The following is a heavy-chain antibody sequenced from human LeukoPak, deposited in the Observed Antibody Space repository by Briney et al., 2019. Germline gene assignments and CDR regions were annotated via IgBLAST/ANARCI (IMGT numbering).Heavy chain of an antibody. CDR1: GGSISSYY. Sequence: SETLSLTCTVSGGSISSYYWSWIRQPPGKGLEWIGYIYYSGSTNYNPSLKSRVTISVDTSKNQFSLKLSSVTAADTAVYYCARQRGAAAGYYYYGMDVWGQGTTVTVSS. CDR3: ARQRGAAAGYYYYGMDV. J-gene: IGHJ6*02. V-gene: IGHV4-59*08. D-gene: IGHD6-13*01. CDR2: IYYSGST.